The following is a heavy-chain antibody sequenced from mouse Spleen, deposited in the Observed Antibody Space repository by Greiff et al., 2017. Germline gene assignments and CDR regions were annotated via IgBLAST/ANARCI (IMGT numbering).Heavy chain of an antibody. Sequence: VQLQQPGAELVKPGASVKLSCKASGYTFTSYWMHWVKQRPGQGLEWIGEINPSNGRTNYTEKFKSKATLTVDKSSSTAYMQLSSLTSEDSAVYYCARMGYDGYFYYFDYWGQGTTLTVSS. CDR1: GYTFTSYW. CDR3: ARMGYDGYFYYFDY. CDR2: INPSNGRT. V-gene: IGHV1S81*02. D-gene: IGHD2-3*01. J-gene: IGHJ2*01.